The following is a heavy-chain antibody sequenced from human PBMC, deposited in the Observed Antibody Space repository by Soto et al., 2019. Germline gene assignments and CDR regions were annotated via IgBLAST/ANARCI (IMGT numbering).Heavy chain of an antibody. D-gene: IGHD3-3*01. CDR2: ISAYNGNT. Sequence: QVQLVQSGAEVKKPGASVKVSCKASGYTFTSYGLSWVRQAPGQGLAWMGGISAYNGNTNYAQKLQGRVTMTKDTSTSTAYMAQESLRSDDTAVYYCARDPGMGDFCRGDYPSWSYYYYGMDVWGQGTTVTVSS. V-gene: IGHV1-18*04. CDR1: GYTFTSYG. J-gene: IGHJ6*02. CDR3: ARDPGMGDFCRGDYPSWSYYYYGMDV.